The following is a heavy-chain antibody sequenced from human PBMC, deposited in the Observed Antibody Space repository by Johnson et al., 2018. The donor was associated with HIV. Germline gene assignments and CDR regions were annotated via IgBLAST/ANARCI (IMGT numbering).Heavy chain of an antibody. J-gene: IGHJ3*02. D-gene: IGHD3-16*02. CDR1: KFTFSCYD. Sequence: VQLVESGGGVVQPGRSLRLSCAASKFTFSCYDVHWVRQATGKGLEWVSPIGTAGDTYYPGSVKGRFTISRENAKNSLYLQMNSLRAEDTALYYCAKAPMSTFGGVIVLAGAFDIWGQGTMVTVSS. V-gene: IGHV3-13*01. CDR3: AKAPMSTFGGVIVLAGAFDI. CDR2: IGTAGDT.